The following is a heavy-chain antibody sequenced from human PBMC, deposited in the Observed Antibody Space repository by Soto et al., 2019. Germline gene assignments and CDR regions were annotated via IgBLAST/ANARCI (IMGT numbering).Heavy chain of an antibody. CDR1: GFTFSSYS. D-gene: IGHD3-3*01. CDR3: ASGFLETWAFDY. CDR2: ISSSGSTK. J-gene: IGHJ4*02. V-gene: IGHV3-48*01. Sequence: GGSLRLSCAASGFTFSSYSMNWVRQAPGKGLEWVSYISSSGSTKYYADSVKGRFTISRDNAKNSLYLQMNSLRAEDTAVYYCASGFLETWAFDYWGQGTLVTVSS.